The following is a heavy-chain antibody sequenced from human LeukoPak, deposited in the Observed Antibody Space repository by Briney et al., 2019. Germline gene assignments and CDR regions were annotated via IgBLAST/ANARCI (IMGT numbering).Heavy chain of an antibody. CDR2: FDPEDGET. CDR1: GYTLSELS. D-gene: IGHD4-17*01. V-gene: IGHV1-24*01. CDR3: ATLNCGDYPW. J-gene: IGHJ4*02. Sequence: GASVKVSCKVSGYTLSELSMHWVRQAPGQGLGWMGGFDPEDGETIYAQKFQGRVTMTEDTSTDTAYMELSSLRSEDTAVYYCATLNCGDYPWWGQGTLVTVSS.